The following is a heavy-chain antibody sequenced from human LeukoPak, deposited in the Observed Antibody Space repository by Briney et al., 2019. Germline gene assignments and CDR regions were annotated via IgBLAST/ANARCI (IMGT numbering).Heavy chain of an antibody. Sequence: KPSETLSLTCTVSGYSITSGHHWGWIRPPPGKGLEWIASIYHSGTTYYNPSLKSRVTISVDTSKNQFSLKLSSVTAADTAVYYCARLSVQRGGDDAFDIWGQGTMVSVSS. J-gene: IGHJ3*02. CDR2: IYHSGTT. CDR1: GYSITSGHH. V-gene: IGHV4-38-2*02. D-gene: IGHD2-21*02. CDR3: ARLSVQRGGDDAFDI.